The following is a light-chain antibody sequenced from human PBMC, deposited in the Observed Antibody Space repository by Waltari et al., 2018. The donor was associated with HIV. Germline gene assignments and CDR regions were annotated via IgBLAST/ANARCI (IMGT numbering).Light chain of an antibody. CDR3: QQFNSLPIT. J-gene: IGKJ5*01. CDR2: DAA. CDR1: QDISND. V-gene: IGKV1-33*01. Sequence: DIQLTQSPSSLSASVGDRVTITCQASQDISNDLNWYQQIPGKAPKLLIYDAAKLETGVPSRLSGHGSATDFSFTINNLQPEDVATYFCQQFNSLPITFGQGTRL.